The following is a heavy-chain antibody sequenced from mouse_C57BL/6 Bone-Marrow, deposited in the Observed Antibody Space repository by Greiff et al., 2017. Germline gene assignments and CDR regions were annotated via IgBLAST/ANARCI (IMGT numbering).Heavy chain of an antibody. D-gene: IGHD2-5*01. CDR1: GYSITSGYY. Sequence: DVKLVESGPGLVKPSQSLSLTCSVTGYSITSGYYWNWIRQFPGNKLEWMGYISYDGSNNYNPSLKNRISITRDTSKNQFFLKLNSVTTEDTATYCCARVDYSNSLTGTRGAMDYWGQGTSVTVSS. V-gene: IGHV3-6*01. J-gene: IGHJ4*01. CDR2: ISYDGSN. CDR3: ARVDYSNSLTGTRGAMDY.